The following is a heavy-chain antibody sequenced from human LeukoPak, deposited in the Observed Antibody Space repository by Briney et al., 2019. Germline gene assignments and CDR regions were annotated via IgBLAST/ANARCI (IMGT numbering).Heavy chain of an antibody. D-gene: IGHD2/OR15-2a*01. V-gene: IGHV3-13*04. J-gene: IGHJ6*02. Sequence: GGSLRLSCAASGFTIGSYDMHWVRQDTGKGLEWVSGIGSGGDTHYPDSVKGRFTISRENAKNSLYLQMNSLRAGDTAVYYCARGGAYFMHVWGQGTTVTVSS. CDR3: ARGGAYFMHV. CDR1: GFTIGSYD. CDR2: IGSGGDT.